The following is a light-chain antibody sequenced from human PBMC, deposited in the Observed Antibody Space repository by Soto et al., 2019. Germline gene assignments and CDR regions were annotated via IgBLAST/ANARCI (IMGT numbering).Light chain of an antibody. Sequence: QLVLTQPPSVSGAPGQGVTISCTGSSSNIGAGSDVHWYQQVPGRAPKLLIFAHSSRPSGVPDRFSGSTSGTSASLAITGLQAEDEADYYCQSYHSSVSGPLFGGGTKVTVL. J-gene: IGLJ2*01. CDR1: SSNIGAGSD. CDR3: QSYHSSVSGPL. CDR2: AHS. V-gene: IGLV1-40*01.